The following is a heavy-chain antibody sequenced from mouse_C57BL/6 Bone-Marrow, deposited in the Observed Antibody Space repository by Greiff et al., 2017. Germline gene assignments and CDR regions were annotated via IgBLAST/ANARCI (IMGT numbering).Heavy chain of an antibody. CDR3: AKGTTVVAGDAMDY. D-gene: IGHD1-1*01. CDR2: ISSGSSTI. CDR1: GFTFSDYG. Sequence: EVKLVESGGGLVKPGGSLKLSCAASGFTFSDYGMHWVRQAPEKGLEWVAYISSGSSTIYYADTVKGRFTISRDNAKNTLFLQMTSLRSEDTAMYYCAKGTTVVAGDAMDYWGQGTSVTVSS. V-gene: IGHV5-17*01. J-gene: IGHJ4*01.